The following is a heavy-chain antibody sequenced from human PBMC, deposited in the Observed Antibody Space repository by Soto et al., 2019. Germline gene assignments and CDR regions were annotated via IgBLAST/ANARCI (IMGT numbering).Heavy chain of an antibody. J-gene: IGHJ5*02. CDR1: GFTFSSYA. CDR2: ISGSGGST. Sequence: GGSLRLSCAASGFTFSSYAMSWVRQAPGKGLEWVSAISGSGGSTYYADSVKGRFTISRDNSKNTLYLQMNSLRAEDTAVYYCAKDGDLANWDREGWFDPWGQGTLVTVSS. D-gene: IGHD7-27*01. V-gene: IGHV3-23*01. CDR3: AKDGDLANWDREGWFDP.